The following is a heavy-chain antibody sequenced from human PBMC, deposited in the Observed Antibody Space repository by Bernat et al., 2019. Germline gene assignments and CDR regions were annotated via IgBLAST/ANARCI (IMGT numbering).Heavy chain of an antibody. Sequence: QVQLVQSGAEVKKPGASVTVSCKASQYTFTGYYLHWVRQAPGQGLECMGWINPNSGATKYARKFQGWVTMTRDTSISTAYMELRSLKSDDTAVYYCARGLTVQGMDDRGQGTTVTVSS. J-gene: IGHJ6*02. CDR2: INPNSGAT. CDR1: QYTFTGYY. D-gene: IGHD4-4*01. V-gene: IGHV1-2*04. CDR3: ARGLTVQGMDD.